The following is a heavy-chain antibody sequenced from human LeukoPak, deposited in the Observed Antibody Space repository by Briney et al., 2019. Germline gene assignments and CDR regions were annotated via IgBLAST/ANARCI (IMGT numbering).Heavy chain of an antibody. CDR2: IYPGDSDT. CDR1: GYSFTSYW. V-gene: IGHV5-51*01. J-gene: IGHJ6*02. Sequence: GEPLKISCKGSGYSFTSYWIGWVRQMPGKGLEWMGIIYPGDSDTRYSPSFQGQVTISADKSISTAYLQWSSLKASDTAMYYCARRKDSSSWYYYYGMDVWGQGTTVTVSS. D-gene: IGHD6-13*01. CDR3: ARRKDSSSWYYYYGMDV.